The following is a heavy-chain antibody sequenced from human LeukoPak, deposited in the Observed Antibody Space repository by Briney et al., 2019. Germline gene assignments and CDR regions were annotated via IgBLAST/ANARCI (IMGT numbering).Heavy chain of an antibody. Sequence: SETLSLTCTVAGGSLSSSSFYWGWIRQPPGKGLEWIGSIYYSGSTYYNPSLKSRVTISVDTSKNQFSLKLSSVTAADTAVYYCASSPYYYYDSSGYGTFDYWGQGTLVTVSS. J-gene: IGHJ4*02. D-gene: IGHD3-22*01. CDR3: ASSPYYYYDSSGYGTFDY. CDR2: IYYSGST. V-gene: IGHV4-39*07. CDR1: GGSLSSSSFY.